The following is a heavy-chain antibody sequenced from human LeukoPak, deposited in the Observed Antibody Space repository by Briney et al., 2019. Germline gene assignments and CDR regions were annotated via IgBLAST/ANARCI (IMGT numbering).Heavy chain of an antibody. V-gene: IGHV3-21*01. D-gene: IGHD3-22*01. CDR2: ISSSSYI. CDR3: AREIGYYDSSGYYTGDAFDI. J-gene: IGHJ3*02. Sequence: PGGSLRLSCAASGFTFSSYSMNWVRQAPGKGLEWVSSISSSSYIYYADSVKGRFTISRDNAKNSLYLQMNSLRAEDTAVYYCAREIGYYDSSGYYTGDAFDIWGQGTMVTVSS. CDR1: GFTFSSYS.